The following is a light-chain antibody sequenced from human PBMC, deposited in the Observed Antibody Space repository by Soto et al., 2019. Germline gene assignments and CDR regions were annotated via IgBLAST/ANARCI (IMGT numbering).Light chain of an antibody. CDR3: QTWGTEV. CDR1: SGHSSYA. Sequence: QPVLTQSPSASASLGASVKLTCTLSSGHSSYAIAWHQQQPEKGPRYLMKLNSDGSHSKGDGIPDRISGSSSGAERYLTISSLQSEDEADYYCQTWGTEVFGGGTKVTVL. CDR2: LNSDGSH. J-gene: IGLJ2*01. V-gene: IGLV4-69*01.